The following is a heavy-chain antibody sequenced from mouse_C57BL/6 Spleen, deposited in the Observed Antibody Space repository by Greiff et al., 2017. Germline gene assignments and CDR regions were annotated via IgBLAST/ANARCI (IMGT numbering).Heavy chain of an antibody. V-gene: IGHV1-64*01. CDR2: IHPNSGGT. CDR1: GYTFTSYW. Sequence: VQLQQPGAELVKPGASVKLSCKASGYTFTSYWMHWVKQRPGQGLEWIGMIHPNSGGTNYNEKFKSKATLTVDKSSSTAYMQLSSLTSEDSAVYYWAGDIYSNYEGFAGWGQGTLVTVAA. J-gene: IGHJ3*01. CDR3: AGDIYSNYEGFAG. D-gene: IGHD2-5*01.